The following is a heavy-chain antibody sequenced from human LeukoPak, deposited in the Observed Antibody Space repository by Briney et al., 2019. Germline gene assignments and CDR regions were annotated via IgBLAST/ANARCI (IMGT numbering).Heavy chain of an antibody. D-gene: IGHD4-17*01. Sequence: GASVKVSCKASGYTFTSYGISWVRQAPGQGLEWMGWISAYSGNTNYAQKLQGRVTMTTDTSTSTAYMELRSLRSDDTAVYYCATPSAVTTYYYGMDVWGQGTTVTVSS. J-gene: IGHJ6*02. CDR1: GYTFTSYG. CDR2: ISAYSGNT. CDR3: ATPSAVTTYYYGMDV. V-gene: IGHV1-18*01.